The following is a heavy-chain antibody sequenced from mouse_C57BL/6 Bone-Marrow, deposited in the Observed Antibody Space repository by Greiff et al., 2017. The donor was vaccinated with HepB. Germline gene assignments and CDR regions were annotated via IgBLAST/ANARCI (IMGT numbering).Heavy chain of an antibody. CDR2: IDPENGDT. D-gene: IGHD1-1*01. CDR1: GFNIKDYY. Sequence: EVQLQQSGAELVRPGASVKLSCTASGFNIKDYYMHWVKQRPEQGLEWIGWIDPENGDTEYASKFQGKATITVDTSSNTAYLQLSSLTSEDTAVYYCTTEDGSSYENFDYWGQGTTLTVSS. CDR3: TTEDGSSYENFDY. J-gene: IGHJ2*01. V-gene: IGHV14-4*01.